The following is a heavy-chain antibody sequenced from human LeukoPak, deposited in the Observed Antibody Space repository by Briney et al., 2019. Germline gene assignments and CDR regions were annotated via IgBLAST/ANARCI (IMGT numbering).Heavy chain of an antibody. CDR3: ARSLLWFGANLIWFDS. Sequence: PGGSLRLSCVASGFTFSNYTMNWVRQAPGKGLEWVSSISSSSSYIYYADSVKGRFTISRDNAKNSLYLQMNSLRADDTAVYYCARSLLWFGANLIWFDSWGQGTLVTVSS. CDR2: ISSSSSYI. CDR1: GFTFSNYT. D-gene: IGHD3-10*01. V-gene: IGHV3-21*01. J-gene: IGHJ5*01.